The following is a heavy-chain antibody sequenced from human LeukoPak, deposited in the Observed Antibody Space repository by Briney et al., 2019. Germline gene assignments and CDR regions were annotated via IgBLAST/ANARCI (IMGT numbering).Heavy chain of an antibody. Sequence: GGSLRLSCAASGFTFSSYAMSWVRQAPGKGLEWVSSVSGSSSSTYYADSVKGRFTISRDNSKNTLYLQMNSLRAEDTAVYYCAKDQRGYGRIIDYWGQGTLVTISS. J-gene: IGHJ4*02. CDR1: GFTFSSYA. D-gene: IGHD3-10*01. CDR3: AKDQRGYGRIIDY. V-gene: IGHV3-23*01. CDR2: VSGSSSST.